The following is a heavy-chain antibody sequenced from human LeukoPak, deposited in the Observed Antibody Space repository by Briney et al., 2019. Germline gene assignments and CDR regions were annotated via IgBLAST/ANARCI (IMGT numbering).Heavy chain of an antibody. D-gene: IGHD6-6*01. CDR3: LAARRAWTGRGRPYYMDV. V-gene: IGHV1-69*06. CDR2: IIPIFGTA. CDR1: GGTFSSYA. Sequence: GASVKVSCKASGGTFSSYAISWVRQAPGQGLEWMGGIIPIFGTANYAQRFQGRVTITADKSTSTAYMELSSLRSEDTAVYYCLAARRAWTGRGRPYYMDVWGKGTTVTVSS. J-gene: IGHJ6*03.